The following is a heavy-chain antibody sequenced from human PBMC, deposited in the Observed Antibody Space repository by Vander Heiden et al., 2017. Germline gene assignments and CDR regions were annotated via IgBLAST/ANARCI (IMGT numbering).Heavy chain of an antibody. CDR2: ISFDGSDK. CDR1: EFTLSNYG. CDR3: AKDNYYDTTDYFPFED. Sequence: QVQLVESGGGVVQPGRSLRLSCPASEFTLSNYGMHWVRQAPGKGLEWVAGISFDGSDKYYADSVKGRFIISRDNSKNTVYLEMNSLRAEDTAVYYCAKDNYYDTTDYFPFEDWGQGTLVTVSS. V-gene: IGHV3-30*18. D-gene: IGHD3-22*01. J-gene: IGHJ4*02.